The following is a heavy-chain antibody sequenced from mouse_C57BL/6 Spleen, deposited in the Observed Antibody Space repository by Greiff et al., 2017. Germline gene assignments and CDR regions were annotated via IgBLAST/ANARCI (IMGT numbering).Heavy chain of an antibody. CDR2: IDPSDSET. V-gene: IGHV1-52*01. CDR1: GYTFTSYW. Sequence: QVQLQQPGAELVRPGSSVKLSCKASGYTFTSYWLHWVKQRPIQGLEWIGNIDPSDSETHYNQKFKDKATLTVDTSSSTAYLQLSSLTSEDSAVYYCARMRWDESARDYWGQGTSVTVSS. D-gene: IGHD4-1*01. J-gene: IGHJ4*01. CDR3: ARMRWDESARDY.